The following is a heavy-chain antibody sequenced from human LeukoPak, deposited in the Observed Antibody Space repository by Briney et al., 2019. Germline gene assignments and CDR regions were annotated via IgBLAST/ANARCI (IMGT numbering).Heavy chain of an antibody. J-gene: IGHJ6*04. D-gene: IGHD6-25*01. CDR1: GFSFSSYE. CDR3: ARDGTPNYRTGWVYMDV. Sequence: PGGSLRLSCAASGFSFSSYEMNWVRQAPGKGLEWISYIDDSGTITHYADFVEGRFTISRDNAKNSLYLQVTNLRGEDAAVYYCARDGTPNYRTGWVYMDVWGKGTTVIISS. V-gene: IGHV3-48*03. CDR2: IDDSGTIT.